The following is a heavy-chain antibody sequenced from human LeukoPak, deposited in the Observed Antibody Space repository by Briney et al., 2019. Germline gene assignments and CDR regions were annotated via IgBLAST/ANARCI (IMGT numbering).Heavy chain of an antibody. J-gene: IGHJ3*02. V-gene: IGHV3-48*02. CDR2: ISSRSFTI. Sequence: AGSLRLSCAASGFTFSAYSMNWVRRAPGKGLDWVSYISSRSFTIYYADSVKGRFTISRDNAKNSLYLEMNSLRDEDTAVYYCARSVIAVAGYDAFDIWGQGTVVTVSS. CDR3: ARSVIAVAGYDAFDI. CDR1: GFTFSAYS. D-gene: IGHD6-19*01.